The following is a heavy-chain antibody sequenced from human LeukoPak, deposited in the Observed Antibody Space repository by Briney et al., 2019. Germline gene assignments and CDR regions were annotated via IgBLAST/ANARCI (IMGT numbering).Heavy chain of an antibody. CDR2: IYHSGST. V-gene: IGHV4-38-2*02. CDR3: ARQDTAMVFY. D-gene: IGHD5-18*01. J-gene: IGHJ4*02. Sequence: SETLSLTCTVSGYSISSGYYWGWIRQPPGKGLEWIGSIYHSGSTYYNPSLKSRVTISVDTSKNQFSLKLSSVTAADTAVYYCARQDTAMVFYWGQGTLVTVSS. CDR1: GYSISSGYY.